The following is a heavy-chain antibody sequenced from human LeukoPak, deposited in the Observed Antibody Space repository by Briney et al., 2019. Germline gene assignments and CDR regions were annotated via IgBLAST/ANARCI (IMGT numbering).Heavy chain of an antibody. CDR1: GGTFSSYA. CDR2: INPNSGGT. CDR3: AREAGANWFDP. D-gene: IGHD6-19*01. V-gene: IGHV1-2*02. J-gene: IGHJ5*02. Sequence: ASVKVSCKASGGTFSSYAISWVRQAPGQGLEWMGWINPNSGGTNYAQKFQGRVTMTRDTSISTAYMELSRLRSDDTAVYYCAREAGANWFDPGAREPWSPSPQ.